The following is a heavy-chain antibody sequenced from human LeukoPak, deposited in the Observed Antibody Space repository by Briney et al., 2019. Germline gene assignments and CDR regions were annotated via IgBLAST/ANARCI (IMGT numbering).Heavy chain of an antibody. J-gene: IGHJ4*02. V-gene: IGHV4-31*03. CDR3: ARGVFHSGSSWRFDY. CDR2: TYNSGST. CDR1: GGSISSGGYY. D-gene: IGHD6-13*01. Sequence: PSQTLSLTCTVSGGSISSGGYYWSWIRQHPGKGLEWIGYTYNSGSTYYNPSLKSRVTISVDTSKNQFSLELSSVTAADKAVYYRARGVFHSGSSWRFDYWGQGTMVTVSS.